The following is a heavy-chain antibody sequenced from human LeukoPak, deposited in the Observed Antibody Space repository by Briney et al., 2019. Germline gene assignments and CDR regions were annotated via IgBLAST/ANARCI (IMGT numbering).Heavy chain of an antibody. Sequence: GSLRLSCVASGFTVSSNYMSWVRQAPGKRLEWVSLIYSSDGAYYADSVKGRFTISRDNSKNTLYLQMNSLGAEDTAVYYCARDADSWGQGTLVTVSS. CDR3: ARDADS. CDR2: IYSSDGA. CDR1: GFTVSSNY. J-gene: IGHJ4*02. V-gene: IGHV3-66*01.